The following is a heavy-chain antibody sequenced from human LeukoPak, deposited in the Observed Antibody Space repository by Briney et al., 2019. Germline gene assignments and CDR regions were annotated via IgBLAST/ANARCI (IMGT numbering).Heavy chain of an antibody. D-gene: IGHD3-10*01. CDR2: INPNSGGT. CDR1: GYTFTGYY. J-gene: IGHJ5*02. V-gene: IGHV1-2*02. Sequence: LRASVKVSCKASGYTFTGYYMHWVRQAPGQGLEWMGWINPNSGGTNYAQKFQGRVTMTRDTSISTVYMELSRLRSDDTAVYYCARDRVVRGPTSWFDPWGQGTLVTVSS. CDR3: ARDRVVRGPTSWFDP.